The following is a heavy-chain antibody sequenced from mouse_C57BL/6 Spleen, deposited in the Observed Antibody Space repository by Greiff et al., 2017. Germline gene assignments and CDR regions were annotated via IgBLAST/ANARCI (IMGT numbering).Heavy chain of an antibody. CDR3: SRGGFYYGSSYYFDY. V-gene: IGHV1-9*01. CDR1: GYTFTGYW. Sequence: QVQLQQSGAELMKPGASVKLSCKATGYTFTGYWIEWVKQRPGHGLEWIGEILPGSGSTNYNDKFKGKATFTADTSSNTAYMQLSSLTTEDSAIYYCSRGGFYYGSSYYFDYWGQGTTLTVSS. J-gene: IGHJ2*01. D-gene: IGHD1-1*01. CDR2: ILPGSGST.